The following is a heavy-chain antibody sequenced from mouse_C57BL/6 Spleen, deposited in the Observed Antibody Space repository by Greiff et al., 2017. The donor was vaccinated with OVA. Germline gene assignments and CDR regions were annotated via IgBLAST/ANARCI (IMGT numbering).Heavy chain of an antibody. CDR3: ARGPYYYGSSYFYAMDY. CDR2: IYPGGGYT. Sequence: QVQLQQSGAELVRPGTSVKMSCKASGYTFTNYWIGWAKQRPGHGLEWIGDIYPGGGYTNYNEKFKGKATLTADKSSSTAYMQFSSLTSEDSAIYYCARGPYYYGSSYFYAMDYWGQGTSVTVSS. V-gene: IGHV1-63*01. D-gene: IGHD1-1*01. J-gene: IGHJ4*01. CDR1: GYTFTNYW.